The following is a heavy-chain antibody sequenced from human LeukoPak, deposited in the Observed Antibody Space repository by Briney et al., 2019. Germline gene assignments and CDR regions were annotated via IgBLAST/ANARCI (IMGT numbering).Heavy chain of an antibody. CDR1: GFTVSSNY. Sequence: QAGGSLRLSCAASGFTVSSNYMSWVRQAPGKGLVWVSRINSDGSSTSYADSVKGRFTISRDNAKNTLYLQMNSLRAEDTAVYYCARSWGDRENSSSWYQRLYYYYGMDVWGQGTTVTVSS. CDR2: INSDGSST. J-gene: IGHJ6*02. CDR3: ARSWGDRENSSSWYQRLYYYYGMDV. D-gene: IGHD6-13*01. V-gene: IGHV3-74*01.